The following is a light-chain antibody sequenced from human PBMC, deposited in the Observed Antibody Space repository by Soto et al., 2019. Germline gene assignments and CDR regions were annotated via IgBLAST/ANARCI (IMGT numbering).Light chain of an antibody. V-gene: IGKV1-5*03. Sequence: DIQMTQSPSTLSASVGERVTITCRASQSISTWLAWYQQKPGKAPKLLIYKASSLESGVPSRFSGSGSGTEFTPSIRRLQTDDFATYYYQQYNRYGTVRQGTRVEIK. CDR1: QSISTW. J-gene: IGKJ1*01. CDR3: QQYNRYGT. CDR2: KAS.